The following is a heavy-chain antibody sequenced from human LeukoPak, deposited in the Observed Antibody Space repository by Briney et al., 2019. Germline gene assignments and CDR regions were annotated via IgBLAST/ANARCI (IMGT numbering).Heavy chain of an antibody. CDR2: IWYDGSNK. J-gene: IGHJ4*02. CDR3: ARGSSSWYFRGDDY. D-gene: IGHD6-13*01. CDR1: GFTFSSYG. V-gene: IGHV3-33*01. Sequence: GGSLRLSCAAPGFTFSSYGMHWVRQAPGKGLEGEAVIWYDGSNKYYADSVKGRFTISRDNSKNTLYLQMNSLRAEDTAVYYCARGSSSWYFRGDDYWGQGTLVTVSS.